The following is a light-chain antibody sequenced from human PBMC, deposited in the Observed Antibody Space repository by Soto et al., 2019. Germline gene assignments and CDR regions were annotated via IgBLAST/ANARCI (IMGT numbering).Light chain of an antibody. CDR3: NSYTSSSTLV. Sequence: QSALTQPASVSGSPGQSITISCSGTSNDVGGYDFVSWYQQHPGKAPKLVIYEVSNRPSWVPNRFSGSKSGNTASLTISGLEAEDEAYYICNSYTSSSTLVFGGGTKLTVL. CDR1: SNDVGGYDF. CDR2: EVS. J-gene: IGLJ2*01. V-gene: IGLV2-14*01.